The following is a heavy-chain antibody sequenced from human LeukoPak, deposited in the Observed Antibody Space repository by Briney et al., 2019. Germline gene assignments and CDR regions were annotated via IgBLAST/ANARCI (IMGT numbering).Heavy chain of an antibody. V-gene: IGHV3-30*18. CDR1: GFTFSSYG. CDR2: VSYDGSNK. J-gene: IGHJ4*02. CDR3: AKDHSSGWIQPLPPDF. Sequence: PGGSLRLSCAASGFTFSSYGMHWVRQAPGKGLEWVAVVSYDGSNKYYADSVKGRFTISRDNSKKTLYLQLNSLRAEDTAVYYCAKDHSSGWIQPLPPDFWGQGTLVTVSS. D-gene: IGHD6-19*01.